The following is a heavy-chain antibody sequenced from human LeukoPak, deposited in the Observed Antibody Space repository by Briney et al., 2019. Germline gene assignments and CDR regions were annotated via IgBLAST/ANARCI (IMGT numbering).Heavy chain of an antibody. CDR1: GFTVSSNY. J-gene: IGHJ6*03. V-gene: IGHV3-53*01. Sequence: GGSLRLSCAASGFTVSSNYMSWVRQAPGKGLEWVSVIYSGGSTYYADSVKGRFTISRDNSKNTLYLQMNSLRAEDTAVYYCARVRGYDFWSGYFYYYYYYYMDVWGKGTTVTVSS. CDR2: IYSGGST. D-gene: IGHD3-3*01. CDR3: ARVRGYDFWSGYFYYYYYYYMDV.